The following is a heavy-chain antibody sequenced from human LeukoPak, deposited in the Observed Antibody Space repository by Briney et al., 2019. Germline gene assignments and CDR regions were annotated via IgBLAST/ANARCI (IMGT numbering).Heavy chain of an antibody. CDR3: ARGVAIFGVVINTNFDY. D-gene: IGHD3-3*01. J-gene: IGHJ4*02. CDR2: IYYSGST. Sequence: MTSETLSLTCTVSGGSISSSSYYWGWIRQPPGKGLEWIGSIYYSGSTYYNPSLKSRVTISVDTSRNQFSLKLSSVTAADTAVYYCARGVAIFGVVINTNFDYWGQGTLVTVSS. CDR1: GGSISSSSYY. V-gene: IGHV4-39*07.